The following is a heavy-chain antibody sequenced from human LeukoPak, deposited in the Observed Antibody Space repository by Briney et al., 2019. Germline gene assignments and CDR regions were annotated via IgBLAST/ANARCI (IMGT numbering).Heavy chain of an antibody. J-gene: IGHJ4*02. Sequence: GGSLRLSCAASGFTFSSYSMNWVRQAPGKGLEGVSSISSSSSYIYYADSVKGRFTISRDNAKNSLYLQMNSLRAEDTAVYYCARSCSSTSCYGLWGQGTLVTVSS. V-gene: IGHV3-21*01. D-gene: IGHD2-2*01. CDR2: ISSSSSYI. CDR1: GFTFSSYS. CDR3: ARSCSSTSCYGL.